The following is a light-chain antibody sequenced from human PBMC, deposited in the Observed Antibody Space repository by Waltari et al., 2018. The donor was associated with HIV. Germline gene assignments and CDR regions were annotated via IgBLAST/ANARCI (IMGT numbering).Light chain of an antibody. CDR2: RWS. Sequence: QSVLPQPPSASGTPGQRVVISCSRGDSNVGSHRVYLYQQVPGTAPKLLIYRWSQRPSGVPDRFSGSQSGTSASLIISGLRSQDGAVYYCASWDVARTGRWVFGGGTKVTVL. CDR3: ASWDVARTGRWV. V-gene: IGLV1-47*01. J-gene: IGLJ3*02. CDR1: DSNVGSHR.